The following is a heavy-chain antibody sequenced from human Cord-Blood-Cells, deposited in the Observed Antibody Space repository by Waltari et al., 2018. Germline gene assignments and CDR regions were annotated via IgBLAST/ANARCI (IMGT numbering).Heavy chain of an antibody. Sequence: QVQLVQSGAEVKKPGSSVKVSCKASGGTFSSYAISWVRQAPGQGLEWMGGIIPIFGTANYAQKFQGRVTMTADESTSTAYMELSSLRSEDTAVYYCASTGITMVQGDDAFDIWGQGTMVTVSS. J-gene: IGHJ3*02. D-gene: IGHD3-10*01. V-gene: IGHV1-69*01. CDR2: IIPIFGTA. CDR1: GGTFSSYA. CDR3: ASTGITMVQGDDAFDI.